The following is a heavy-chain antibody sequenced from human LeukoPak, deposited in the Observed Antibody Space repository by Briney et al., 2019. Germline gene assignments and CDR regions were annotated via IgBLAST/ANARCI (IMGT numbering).Heavy chain of an antibody. D-gene: IGHD3-10*01. CDR1: GGSISSSNYN. CDR2: IYYSGST. J-gene: IGHJ4*02. CDR3: ARLGLVRGGREDY. V-gene: IGHV4-39*07. Sequence: SETLSLTCTVSGGSISSSNYNWGWIRQPPGKGLEWIGNIYYSGSTYYNPSLKSRVTISVDTSKNQFSLKLSSVTAADTAVYYCARLGLVRGGREDYWGQGTLVTVSS.